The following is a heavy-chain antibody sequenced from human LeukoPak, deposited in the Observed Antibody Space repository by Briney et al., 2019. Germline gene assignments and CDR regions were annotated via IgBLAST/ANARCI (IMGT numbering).Heavy chain of an antibody. V-gene: IGHV3-21*01. Sequence: GGSLRLSCAASGFTFSSYSMNWVRQAPGKGLEWVSSISSSSSYIYYADSVKGRFTIHRDNAKESQYLQMNSLRSGDTAVYYCARDYSFDYWGQGTLVTVSS. CDR2: ISSSSSYI. J-gene: IGHJ4*02. CDR3: ARDYSFDY. CDR1: GFTFSSYS.